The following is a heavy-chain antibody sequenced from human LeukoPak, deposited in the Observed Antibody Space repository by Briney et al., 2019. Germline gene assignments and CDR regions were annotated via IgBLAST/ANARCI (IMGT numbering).Heavy chain of an antibody. D-gene: IGHD3-16*01. CDR1: GFTFSSYG. CDR2: IRYDGSKK. Sequence: GGSLRLSCAASGFTFSSYGMHWVRQAPGKGLEWVAFIRYDGSKKYYADSVKGRFTISRDNSKNTLYLQMNSLRAGDTAVYYCAKVGQPWSIWDYFDYWGQGTLVTVSS. J-gene: IGHJ4*02. CDR3: AKVGQPWSIWDYFDY. V-gene: IGHV3-30*02.